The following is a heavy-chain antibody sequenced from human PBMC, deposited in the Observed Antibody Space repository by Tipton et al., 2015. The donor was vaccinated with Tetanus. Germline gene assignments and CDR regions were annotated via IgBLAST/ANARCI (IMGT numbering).Heavy chain of an antibody. CDR1: GGTFSSYA. V-gene: IGHV1-69*06. CDR3: ARVVGSDVFAMGSGWYFDY. Sequence: QMQLVQSGAEVKKPGSSVKVSCKASGGTFSSYAISWVRQAPGQGLEWMGGIIPIFGTANYAQKFQGRVTITADKSTSTAYMELSSLRSEDTAVYYCARVVGSDVFAMGSGWYFDYWGQGTLVTVSS. J-gene: IGHJ4*02. D-gene: IGHD6-19*01. CDR2: IIPIFGTA.